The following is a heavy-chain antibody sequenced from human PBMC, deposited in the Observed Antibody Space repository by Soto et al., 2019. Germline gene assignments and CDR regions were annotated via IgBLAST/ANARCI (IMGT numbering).Heavy chain of an antibody. CDR1: GFTFSNYA. V-gene: IGHV3-23*01. D-gene: IGHD3-10*01. CDR3: AREFAPGSPNYDY. CDR2: FTRSGNT. J-gene: IGHJ4*01. Sequence: GGSLRLSCAASGFTFSNYAMSWVRQAPGKGLEWVSTFTRSGNTYYADSVKGRFTISRDNSKNTLYLQMDSLRAEVTAVYYCAREFAPGSPNYDYWGLNPGHRLL.